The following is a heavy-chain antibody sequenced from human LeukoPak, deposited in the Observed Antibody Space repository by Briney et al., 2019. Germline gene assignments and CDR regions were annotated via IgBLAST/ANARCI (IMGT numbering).Heavy chain of an antibody. J-gene: IGHJ4*02. Sequence: ASVKVSCKASGYTFTGYYMHWVRQAPGQGLEWMGRINPNSGGTNYAQKFQGRVTMTRDTSISTAYMELSRLRSDDTAVYYCARDQYRAGVRGVVPYWGQGTLVTVSS. D-gene: IGHD3-10*01. V-gene: IGHV1-2*06. CDR2: INPNSGGT. CDR1: GYTFTGYY. CDR3: ARDQYRAGVRGVVPY.